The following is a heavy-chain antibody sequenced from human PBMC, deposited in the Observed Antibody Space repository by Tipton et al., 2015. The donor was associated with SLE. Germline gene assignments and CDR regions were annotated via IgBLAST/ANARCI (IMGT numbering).Heavy chain of an antibody. CDR2: IYYSGST. CDR1: GGSISSSSYY. J-gene: IGHJ3*02. V-gene: IGHV4-39*07. D-gene: IGHD4-17*01. Sequence: LRLSCTVSGGSISSSSYYWGWIRQPPGKGLEWIGSIYYSGSTYYNPSLKSRVTISVDTSKNQFSRKLSSVTDADTAVYYCAGPHDYGDSGAFDIWGQGTMVTVSS. CDR3: AGPHDYGDSGAFDI.